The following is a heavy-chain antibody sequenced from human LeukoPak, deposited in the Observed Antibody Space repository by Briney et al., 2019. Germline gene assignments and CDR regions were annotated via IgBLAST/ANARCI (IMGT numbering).Heavy chain of an antibody. CDR1: GGSISSSNW. CDR2: IYHSGST. CDR3: ARDLTLEYYYYYGMDV. D-gene: IGHD1-1*01. J-gene: IGHJ6*02. V-gene: IGHV4-4*02. Sequence: SETLSLTCAVSGGSISSSNWWSWVRQPPGKGLEWIGEIYHSGSTNYNPSLKSRVTISVDTSKNQFSLKLSSVTAADTAVYYCARDLTLEYYYYYGMDVWGQGTTVTVSS.